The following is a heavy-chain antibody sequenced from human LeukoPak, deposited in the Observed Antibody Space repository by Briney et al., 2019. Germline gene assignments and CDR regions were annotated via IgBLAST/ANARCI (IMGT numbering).Heavy chain of an antibody. J-gene: IGHJ4*02. CDR2: IYYSGST. V-gene: IGHV4-30-4*01. Sequence: SQTLSLTCTVSGGSISSGDCYWSWIRQPPGKGLEWIGYIYYSGSTYYNPSLKSRVTISVDTSKNQFSLKLSSVTAADTAVYYCARDLDASGIGTFAYWGQGTLVTVSS. CDR1: GGSISSGDCY. D-gene: IGHD3-10*01. CDR3: ARDLDASGIGTFAY.